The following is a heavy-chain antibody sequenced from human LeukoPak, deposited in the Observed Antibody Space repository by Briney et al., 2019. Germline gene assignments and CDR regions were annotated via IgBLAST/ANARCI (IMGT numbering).Heavy chain of an antibody. CDR2: ISSSSSMI. D-gene: IGHD1-26*01. V-gene: IGHV3-11*04. J-gene: IGHJ4*02. CDR3: ARLDSGTYSRPFDY. CDR1: GFTFSDYY. Sequence: TGGSLRLSCAASGFTFSDYYMSWIRQAPGKGLEWVSYISSSSSMIYYADSVKGRFTISRDNAKNSLYLQMNSLRAEDTAVYYCARLDSGTYSRPFDYWGQGTLVTVSS.